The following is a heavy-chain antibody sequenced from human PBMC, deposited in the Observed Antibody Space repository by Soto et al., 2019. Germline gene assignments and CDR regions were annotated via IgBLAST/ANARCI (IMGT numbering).Heavy chain of an antibody. D-gene: IGHD3-22*01. J-gene: IGHJ6*02. Sequence: SVKVSCKASGDMFNNYGISWVRQAPGQGREWMGWISSNGDRTHYAQNSQGRVTMTTDTATTTVYMELRSLRSDDTAVYYCATDRDYFYDISGNHYYEHGVDVWGQAITVT. CDR1: GDMFNNYG. V-gene: IGHV1-18*04. CDR3: ATDRDYFYDISGNHYYEHGVDV. CDR2: ISSNGDRT.